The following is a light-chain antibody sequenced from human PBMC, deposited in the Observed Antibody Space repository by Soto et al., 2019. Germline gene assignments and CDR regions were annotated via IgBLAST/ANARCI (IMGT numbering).Light chain of an antibody. CDR2: EVS. CDR1: SSDVGGYNY. J-gene: IGLJ1*01. V-gene: IGLV2-14*01. Sequence: QSALTQPASVSGSPGQSITISCIGTSSDVGGYNYVSWYQQHPGKAPKLIIFEVSYRPSGISNRFSASNSGDTASLTISGLQADDEADYYCCSYTDSRTHIFGSGTKVTVL. CDR3: CSYTDSRTHI.